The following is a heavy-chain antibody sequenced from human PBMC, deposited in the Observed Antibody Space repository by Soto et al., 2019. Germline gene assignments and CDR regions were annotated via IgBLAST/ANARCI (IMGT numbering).Heavy chain of an antibody. CDR2: IYHTVGR. V-gene: IGHV4-4*02. Sequence: QVQLQQSGPGLVKPSGTLSLTCFVSGDSINNTYWWSWVRQAPGKGLEWIGDIYHTVGRSYMPSLRGRITLSVDTSKNQFSLKLTSVTAADTAVYYCARAVYCTTANCWDDFHYYNIDVWGQGTAVTVSS. CDR3: ARAVYCTTANCWDDFHYYNIDV. CDR1: GDSINNTYW. J-gene: IGHJ6*02. D-gene: IGHD2-2*01.